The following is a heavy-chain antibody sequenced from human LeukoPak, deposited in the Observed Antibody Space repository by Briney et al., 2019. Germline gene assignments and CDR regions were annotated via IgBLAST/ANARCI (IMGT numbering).Heavy chain of an antibody. CDR1: GGSISSYY. J-gene: IGHJ4*02. CDR2: IYYSGST. Sequence: SETLSLTCTVSGGSISSYYWSWIRQPPGKGLEWIGYIYYSGSTNYNPSLKSRVTISVDTSKNQFSLKLSSVTAADTAVYYCVRHVVALGVNAAFDYWGQGILVTVSS. D-gene: IGHD2-21*01. CDR3: VRHVVALGVNAAFDY. V-gene: IGHV4-59*08.